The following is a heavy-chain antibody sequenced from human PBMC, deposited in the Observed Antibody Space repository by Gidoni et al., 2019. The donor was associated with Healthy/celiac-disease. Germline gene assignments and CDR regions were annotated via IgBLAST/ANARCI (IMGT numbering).Heavy chain of an antibody. V-gene: IGHV1-69*09. CDR1: GGTFSSYA. D-gene: IGHD3-10*01. CDR3: ARDHPIVGSGSYYKFDP. Sequence: QVQLVQSGAEVKKPGSSVKVSCKASGGTFSSYAISWVRQAPGQGLEWMGRIIPILGIANYAQKFQGRVTITADKSTSTAYMELSSLRSEDTAVYYCARDHPIVGSGSYYKFDPWGQGTLVTVSS. CDR2: IIPILGIA. J-gene: IGHJ5*02.